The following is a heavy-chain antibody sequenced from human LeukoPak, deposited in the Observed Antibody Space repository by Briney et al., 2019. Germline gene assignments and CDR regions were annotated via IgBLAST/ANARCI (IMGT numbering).Heavy chain of an antibody. J-gene: IGHJ5*02. CDR2: IYSGDST. V-gene: IGHV3-53*01. CDR3: ARGPRGFDP. CDR1: GFTVSYND. Sequence: GGSLRLSCEASGFTVSYNDMSWVRRAPGKGLEWVSVIYSGDSTDYADSVKGRFTISRDNSKNTLYLQMNSLRAEDTAVYYCARGPRGFDPWGQGTLVTVSS.